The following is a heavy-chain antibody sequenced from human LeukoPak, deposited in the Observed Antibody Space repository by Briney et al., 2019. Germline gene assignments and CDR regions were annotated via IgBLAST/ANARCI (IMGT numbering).Heavy chain of an antibody. V-gene: IGHV3-21*01. Sequence: GGSLRLSCAASGFTFSSYSMNWVRQAPGKGLEWVSSISSSSSYIYYADSVKGRFTISRDNAKNSPYLQMNSLRAEDTAVYYCASIIGGYSYGSDYWGQGTLVTVSS. CDR3: ASIIGGYSYGSDY. J-gene: IGHJ4*02. CDR2: ISSSSSYI. CDR1: GFTFSSYS. D-gene: IGHD5-18*01.